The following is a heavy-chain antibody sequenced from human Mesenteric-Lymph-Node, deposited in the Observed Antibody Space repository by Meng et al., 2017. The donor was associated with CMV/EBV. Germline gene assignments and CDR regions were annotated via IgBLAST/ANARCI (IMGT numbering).Heavy chain of an antibody. CDR3: ARALAVPASRGRFDP. Sequence: SGGSVTRGSYYWSWIRQSPGKGLEWLGYIYYGAGTNYNPSLKSRVTISVDTSKNQFSLKLSSATAADTAVYYCARALAVPASRGRFDPWGQGTLVTVSS. CDR1: GGSVTRGSYY. V-gene: IGHV4-61*01. J-gene: IGHJ5*02. D-gene: IGHD2-2*01. CDR2: IYYGAGT.